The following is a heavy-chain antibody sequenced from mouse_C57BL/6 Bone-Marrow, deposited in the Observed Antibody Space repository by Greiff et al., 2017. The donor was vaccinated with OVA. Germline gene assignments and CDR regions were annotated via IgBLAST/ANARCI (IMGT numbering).Heavy chain of an antibody. D-gene: IGHD2-1*01. V-gene: IGHV5-9-1*02. CDR2: ISSGGDYI. CDR1: GFTFSSYA. J-gene: IGHJ3*01. CDR3: TRDRGNPWFAY. Sequence: DVMLVESGEGLVKPGGSLKLSCAASGFTFSSYAMSWVRQTPEKRLEWVAYISSGGDYIYYADTVKGRFTISRDNARNTLYLQMSSLKSEDTAMYYCTRDRGNPWFAYWGQGTLVTVSA.